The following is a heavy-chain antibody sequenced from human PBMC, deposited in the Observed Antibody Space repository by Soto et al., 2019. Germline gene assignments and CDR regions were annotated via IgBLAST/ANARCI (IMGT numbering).Heavy chain of an antibody. Sequence: PGGSLRLSCAASGFTFSSYGMHWVRQAPGKGLEGVAVISYDGSNKYYADSVKGRFTICRDNSKNTLYLQMNSLRAEDTAVYYCAKDYYDSSGYIGNAFDIWGQGTMVTVSS. CDR2: ISYDGSNK. CDR3: AKDYYDSSGYIGNAFDI. J-gene: IGHJ3*02. V-gene: IGHV3-30*18. D-gene: IGHD3-22*01. CDR1: GFTFSSYG.